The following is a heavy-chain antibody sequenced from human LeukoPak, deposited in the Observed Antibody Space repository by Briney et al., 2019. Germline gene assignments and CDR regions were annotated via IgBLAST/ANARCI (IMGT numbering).Heavy chain of an antibody. V-gene: IGHV3-23*01. CDR1: GFTFTDYA. CDR2: ISASGRTT. CDR3: AKARTPYNSGFDY. J-gene: IGHJ4*02. Sequence: PGGSLRLSCAASGFTFTDYAMGWVRQAPGQGLEWASTISASGRTTYYADSVRGRFTISRENSKNTLSLQKSTLRAEDTAAYYCAKARTPYNSGFDYWGQGTLVAVSS. D-gene: IGHD6-19*01.